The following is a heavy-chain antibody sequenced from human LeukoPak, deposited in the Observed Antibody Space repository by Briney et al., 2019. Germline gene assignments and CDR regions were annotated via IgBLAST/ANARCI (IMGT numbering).Heavy chain of an antibody. CDR2: IKTNSGGT. CDR1: GYTFTGYS. V-gene: IGHV1-2*02. D-gene: IGHD1-7*01. Sequence: ASVKLSCKASGYTFTGYSMYWVRQAPGQGLGRMGWIKTNSGGTNYAQKFQGRGTMTRDKSISTAYMELSRLRSDVTAVYYCARHTLLNYATNYFDDWGQGTLVTVSS. CDR3: ARHTLLNYATNYFDD. J-gene: IGHJ4*02.